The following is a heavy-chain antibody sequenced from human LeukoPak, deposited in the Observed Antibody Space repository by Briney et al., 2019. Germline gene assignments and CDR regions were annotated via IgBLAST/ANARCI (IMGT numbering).Heavy chain of an antibody. Sequence: PSETLSLTCTVSGGSISSGSYYWNWIRQPAGKGLEWIGRIYSSGSTNYNPSLKSRVTISVDTSKNQFSLKLSSVTAADTAVYYCAREEDQAYYYGPGSYFEYWGQGTLVTVSS. D-gene: IGHD3-10*01. J-gene: IGHJ4*02. V-gene: IGHV4-61*02. CDR1: GGSISSGSYY. CDR3: AREEDQAYYYGPGSYFEY. CDR2: IYSSGST.